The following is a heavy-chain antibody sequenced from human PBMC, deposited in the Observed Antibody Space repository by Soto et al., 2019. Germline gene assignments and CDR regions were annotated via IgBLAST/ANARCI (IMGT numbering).Heavy chain of an antibody. V-gene: IGHV3-23*01. CDR2: ITGSGDDT. D-gene: IGHD3-10*01. Sequence: GESLKISCAASGFTSNNYAMGWVRQAPGKGLEWVSAITGSGDDTYYLDSVKGRFTISKDNSKNTLYLQVNSLRAEDTAIYYCAKLGSISWSPHYYFDYWGQGTLVTVSS. J-gene: IGHJ4*02. CDR1: GFTSNNYA. CDR3: AKLGSISWSPHYYFDY.